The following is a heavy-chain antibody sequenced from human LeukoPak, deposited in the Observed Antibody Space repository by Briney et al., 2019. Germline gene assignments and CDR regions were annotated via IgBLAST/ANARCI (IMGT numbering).Heavy chain of an antibody. CDR2: IIPIFGTA. CDR3: ARSANRNYLSFDY. D-gene: IGHD1-7*01. J-gene: IGHJ4*02. CDR1: EGTFSSYA. V-gene: IGHV1-69*05. Sequence: SVKVSCKPSEGTFSSYAISWVRQAPGQGLEWMGGIIPIFGTATYAHKFQGRVTITTDESTTTAYMELSSLRSEDTAVYSCARSANRNYLSFDYWGQGTLVTVSS.